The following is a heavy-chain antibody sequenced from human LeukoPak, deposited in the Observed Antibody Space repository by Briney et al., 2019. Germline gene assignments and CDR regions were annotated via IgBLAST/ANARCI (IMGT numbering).Heavy chain of an antibody. V-gene: IGHV5-51*01. Sequence: GESLKISCKGSGYSFTSYWIGWVRQMPGKGLEWMGIIYPGDSDTRYSPSFQGQVTISADKSISTAYLQWSSLKASDTAMYYCARHADYCSSTSCYQPYYYYMDVWGKGTTVTVSS. CDR3: ARHADYCSSTSCYQPYYYYMDV. J-gene: IGHJ6*03. D-gene: IGHD2-2*01. CDR2: IYPGDSDT. CDR1: GYSFTSYW.